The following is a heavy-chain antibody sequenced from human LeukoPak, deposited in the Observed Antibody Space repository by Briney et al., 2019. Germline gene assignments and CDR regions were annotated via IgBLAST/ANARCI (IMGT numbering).Heavy chain of an antibody. Sequence: ASVKVSCKAFGYTFTSYDINWVRQATGQGLEWMGWMNPNSGNTGYAQKFQGRVTMTRNTSISTAYMELSSLRSEDTAVYYCARVKGLWFGEPAVSEYWGQGTLVTVSS. J-gene: IGHJ4*02. D-gene: IGHD3-10*01. CDR3: ARVKGLWFGEPAVSEY. V-gene: IGHV1-8*01. CDR1: GYTFTSYD. CDR2: MNPNSGNT.